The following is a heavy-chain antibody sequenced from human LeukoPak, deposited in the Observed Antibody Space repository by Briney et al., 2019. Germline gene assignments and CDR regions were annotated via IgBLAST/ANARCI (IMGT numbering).Heavy chain of an antibody. CDR1: GGSFSGYY. Sequence: SETLSLTCAVYGGSFSGYYRSWIRQPPGKGLEWIGEINHSGSTNYNPSLKSRVTISVDTSKNQFSLKLSSVTAADTAVYYCARAWGFYYYYMDVWGKGTTVTVSS. D-gene: IGHD7-27*01. V-gene: IGHV4-34*01. J-gene: IGHJ6*03. CDR3: ARAWGFYYYYMDV. CDR2: INHSGST.